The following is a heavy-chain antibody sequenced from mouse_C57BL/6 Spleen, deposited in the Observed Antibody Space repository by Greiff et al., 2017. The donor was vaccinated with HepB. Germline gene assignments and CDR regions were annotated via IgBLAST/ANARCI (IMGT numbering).Heavy chain of an antibody. CDR2: IDPSDSYT. V-gene: IGHV1-69*01. D-gene: IGHD1-1*01. J-gene: IGHJ2*01. CDR3: ATYYYGTSTY. Sequence: QQPGAELVMPGASVKLSCKASGYTFTSYWMHWVKQRPGQGLEWIGEIDPSDSYTNYNQKFKGKSTLTVDKSSSTAYMQLSSLTSEDSAVYYCATYYYGTSTYWGQGTTLTVSS. CDR1: GYTFTSYW.